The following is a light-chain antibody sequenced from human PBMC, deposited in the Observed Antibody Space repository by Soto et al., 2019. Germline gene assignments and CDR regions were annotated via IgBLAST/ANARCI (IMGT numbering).Light chain of an antibody. J-gene: IGKJ1*01. CDR2: KAS. Sequence: DIQMTQSPSTLSASVGDRVTITCRASQSISGWLAWYQQKPGKAPKLLIYKASTLKSGVPSRFSGSGSGTEFTLTISSLQPDDFATYYCQQYSVYWTFGQGTKVDIK. CDR3: QQYSVYWT. V-gene: IGKV1-5*03. CDR1: QSISGW.